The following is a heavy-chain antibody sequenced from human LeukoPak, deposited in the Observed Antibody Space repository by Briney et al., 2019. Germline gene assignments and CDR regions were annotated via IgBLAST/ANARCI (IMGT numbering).Heavy chain of an antibody. CDR3: ARLPRSGRDGYNESY. CDR1: GGSISSSSYY. Sequence: SETLSLTCTVSGGSISSSSYYWGWIRQPPGKGLDWIGSICYSGSTYYNPSLKSRFTISVDTSKNQSSLKLSSVTAADTAVYYCARLPRSGRDGYNESYWGQGTLVTVSS. CDR2: ICYSGST. J-gene: IGHJ4*02. V-gene: IGHV4-39*01. D-gene: IGHD5-24*01.